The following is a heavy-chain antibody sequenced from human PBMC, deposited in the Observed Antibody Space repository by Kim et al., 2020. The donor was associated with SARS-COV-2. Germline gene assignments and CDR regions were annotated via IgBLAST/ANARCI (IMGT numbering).Heavy chain of an antibody. J-gene: IGHJ4*02. Sequence: SETLSLTCAVYGGSFSGYYWSWIRQPPGKGLEWIGEINHSGSTNYNPSLKSRVTISVDTSKNQFSLKLSSVTAADTAVYYCARGWRGQTYYFDYWGQGTLVTVSS. CDR2: INHSGST. CDR1: GGSFSGYY. V-gene: IGHV4-34*01. CDR3: ARGWRGQTYYFDY.